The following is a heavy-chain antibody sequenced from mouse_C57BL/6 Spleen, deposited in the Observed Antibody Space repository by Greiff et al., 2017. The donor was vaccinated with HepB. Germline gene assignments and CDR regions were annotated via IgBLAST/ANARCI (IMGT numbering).Heavy chain of an antibody. J-gene: IGHJ4*01. V-gene: IGHV1-61*01. Sequence: QVQLQQPGAELVRPGSSVKLSCKASGYTFTSYWMDWVKQRPGQGLEWIGNIYPSDSETHYNQKFKDKATLTVDKSSSTAYMQLSSLTSEDSAVYYCARANWGYAMDYWGQGTSVTVSS. D-gene: IGHD4-1*01. CDR2: IYPSDSET. CDR3: ARANWGYAMDY. CDR1: GYTFTSYW.